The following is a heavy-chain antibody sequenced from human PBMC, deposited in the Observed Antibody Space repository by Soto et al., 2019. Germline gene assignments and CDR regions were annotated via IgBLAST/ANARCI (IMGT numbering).Heavy chain of an antibody. CDR2: IYYSGST. V-gene: IGHV4-39*07. J-gene: IGHJ5*02. CDR1: GGSISSSSYY. D-gene: IGHD3-3*01. CDR3: ARDQYDFWSGHGWARFDP. Sequence: SETLSLTCTVSGGSISSSSYYWGWIRQPPGKGLEWIGSIYYSGSTYYNPSLKSRVTISVDTSKNQFSLKLSSVTAADTAVYYCARDQYDFWSGHGWARFDPWGQGTLVTVS.